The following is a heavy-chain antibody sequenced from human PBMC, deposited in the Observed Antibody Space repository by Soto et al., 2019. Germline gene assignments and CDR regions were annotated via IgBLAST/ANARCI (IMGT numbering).Heavy chain of an antibody. Sequence: EWQLLESGGALVRPGGSLRLSCAASGFSFSTYAMSWVRQAPGKGLEWVSVIVVRGDTTYYADSVKGRFAMSRDNSKNTLYLWMSSLRVEDTAVYYCAKMTLVDSGDPIDLWGRGTLVTVSP. CDR2: IVVRGDTT. J-gene: IGHJ5*02. D-gene: IGHD4-17*01. CDR1: GFSFSTYA. CDR3: AKMTLVDSGDPIDL. V-gene: IGHV3-23*01.